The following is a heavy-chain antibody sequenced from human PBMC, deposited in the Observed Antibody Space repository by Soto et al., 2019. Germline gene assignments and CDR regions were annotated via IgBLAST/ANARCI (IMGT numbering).Heavy chain of an antibody. Sequence: ASVKVSCKASGYTFTSYDINWVRQATGQGLEWMGWMNPNSGNTGYAQKFQGRVTMTRNTSISTAYMELSSLRSEDTAVYYCATQMNLPATAIPGAIDYWGQGTLVTVSS. J-gene: IGHJ4*02. CDR3: ATQMNLPATAIPGAIDY. V-gene: IGHV1-8*01. CDR1: GYTFTSYD. CDR2: MNPNSGNT. D-gene: IGHD2-2*02.